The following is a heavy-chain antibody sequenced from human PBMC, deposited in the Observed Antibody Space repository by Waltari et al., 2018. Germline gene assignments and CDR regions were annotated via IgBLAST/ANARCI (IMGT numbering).Heavy chain of an antibody. CDR2: IYHSGST. CDR3: ARRGQTTVSYYFDY. D-gene: IGHD4-4*01. J-gene: IGHJ4*02. CDR1: GGSIISGDYY. Sequence: QVQLQESGPGLVKPSQTLSLICTVSGGSIISGDYYWSWIRQPPGKGLEWIGYIYHSGSTHYTPSLKSRVTISVDTSKNQFSLRLTSVTAADTAVYYCARRGQTTVSYYFDYWGQGTLVTVSS. V-gene: IGHV4-30-4*08.